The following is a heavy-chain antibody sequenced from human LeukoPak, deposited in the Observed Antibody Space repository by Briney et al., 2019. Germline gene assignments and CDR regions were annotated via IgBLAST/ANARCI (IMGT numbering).Heavy chain of an antibody. CDR2: INHSGST. CDR1: GWSFSGYY. CDR3: AEIRSWRGY. V-gene: IGHV4-34*01. J-gene: IGHJ4*02. D-gene: IGHD3-3*01. Sequence: PSETLSLTCAVYGWSFSGYYWSWIRQPPGKGLEWIGEINHSGSTNYNPSLKSRVTILLDTSKNQFSLKLTSVSAADTAVYYCAEIRSWRGYWGQGTLVTVSS.